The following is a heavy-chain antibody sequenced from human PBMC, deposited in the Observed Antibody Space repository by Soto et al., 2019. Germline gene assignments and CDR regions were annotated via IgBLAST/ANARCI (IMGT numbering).Heavy chain of an antibody. CDR1: GGTFSSYA. Sequence: VSCKASGGTFSSYAISWVRQAPGQGLEWMGGIIPIFGTANYAQKFQGRVTITADESTSTAYMELSSLRSEDTAVYYCAGERRRWLQSKVAFDIWGQGTMGTGS. CDR3: AGERRRWLQSKVAFDI. V-gene: IGHV1-69*01. CDR2: IIPIFGTA. D-gene: IGHD5-12*01. J-gene: IGHJ3*02.